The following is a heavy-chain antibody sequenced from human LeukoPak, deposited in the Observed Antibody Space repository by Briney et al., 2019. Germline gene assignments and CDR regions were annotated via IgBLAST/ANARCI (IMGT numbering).Heavy chain of an antibody. V-gene: IGHV4-59*01. CDR3: ARDGPLGWFDP. CDR1: GGSISSYY. Sequence: PSETLSLTCTVSGGSISSYYWSWIRQPPGKGLEWIGYIYYSGSTNYNPSLKSRVIISVDTSKNQFSLKLSSVTAADTAVYYCARDGPLGWFDPWGQGTLVTVSS. J-gene: IGHJ5*02. CDR2: IYYSGST.